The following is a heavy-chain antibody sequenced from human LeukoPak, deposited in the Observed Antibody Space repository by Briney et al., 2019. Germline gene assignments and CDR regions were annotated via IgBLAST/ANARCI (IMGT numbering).Heavy chain of an antibody. CDR3: ARERSGSYYENFDY. CDR2: IHYSGST. D-gene: IGHD3-10*01. J-gene: IGHJ4*02. CDR1: GGSISSGDYY. V-gene: IGHV4-30-4*01. Sequence: PSETLSLTCTVSGGSISSGDYYWSWIRQPPGKGLEYIGYIHYSGSTYYSPSLKSRVTMSVDTSKNQFSLKLSSVTAADTAVYYCARERSGSYYENFDYWGQGTLVTVSS.